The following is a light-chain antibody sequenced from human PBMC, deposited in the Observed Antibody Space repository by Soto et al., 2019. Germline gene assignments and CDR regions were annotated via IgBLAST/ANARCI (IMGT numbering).Light chain of an antibody. CDR1: SSDVGGYNY. J-gene: IGLJ2*01. V-gene: IGLV2-14*01. CDR2: EVS. CDR3: SSYSTSDTLVI. Sequence: QSVLTQPASESGSPGQSITISCTGTSSDVGGYNYVSWYQQHPGNAPKFLIYEVSSRPSGISSRFSGSKSGNTASLTISGLQAEDEADYYCSSYSTSDTLVIFGGGIKLTVL.